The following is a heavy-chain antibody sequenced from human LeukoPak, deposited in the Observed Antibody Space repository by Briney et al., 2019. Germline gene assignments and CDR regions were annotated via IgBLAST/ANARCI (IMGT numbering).Heavy chain of an antibody. J-gene: IGHJ4*02. V-gene: IGHV1-46*01. D-gene: IGHD3-22*01. CDR3: ARSNNYYESSGYYAKTRRDFDY. CDR1: GYTFTSYY. Sequence: ASVKVSCKASGYTFTSYYTHWVRQAPGQGLEWMGIINPSGGSTSYAQKFQGRVTMTRATSTSTVYMELSSLRSEDTAVYYCARSNNYYESSGYYAKTRRDFDYWGQGTLVTVSS. CDR2: INPSGGST.